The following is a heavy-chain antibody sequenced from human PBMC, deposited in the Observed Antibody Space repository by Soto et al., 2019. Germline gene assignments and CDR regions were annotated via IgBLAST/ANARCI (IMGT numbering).Heavy chain of an antibody. V-gene: IGHV1-69*01. J-gene: IGHJ6*02. CDR1: GGTFSSYA. CDR3: AGVRIAARAYYYYGMVV. Sequence: QVQLVQSGAEVKKPGSSVKVSCKASGGTFSSYAISWVRQAPGQGLEWMGGIIPIFGTANYAQKFQGRVTITADESTSTAYMELSSLRFEDTAVYYGAGVRIAARAYYYYGMVVWGQGTTVTVSS. D-gene: IGHD6-6*01. CDR2: IIPIFGTA.